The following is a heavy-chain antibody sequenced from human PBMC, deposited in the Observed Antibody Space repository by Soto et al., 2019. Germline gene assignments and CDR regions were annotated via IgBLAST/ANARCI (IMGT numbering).Heavy chain of an antibody. CDR2: IYSGGST. CDR3: ARDRVSSGWYTGFEY. V-gene: IGHV3-53*04. Sequence: EVQLVESGGGLVQPGGSLRFSCTASGFDVTNKYISWVRQAPGKGLEWVSVIYSGGSTYYADSVKGRFTMSRHDSKNTLYLQMNSLRNEDTAVYYCARDRVSSGWYTGFEYWGQGTLVTVSS. CDR1: GFDVTNKY. J-gene: IGHJ4*02. D-gene: IGHD6-19*01.